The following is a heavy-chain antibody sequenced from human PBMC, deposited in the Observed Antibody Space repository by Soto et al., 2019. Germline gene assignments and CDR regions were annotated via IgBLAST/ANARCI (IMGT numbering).Heavy chain of an antibody. CDR1: GYSFTNYG. Sequence: QVQFVQSGAEVKKPGASVKVSCKASGYSFTNYGIHWVRQAPGQRLAWMGRINAGNGDTDYSQNFQGRVTITRDTSATTAYMELSSLRFEDTAIYYCARSFFPYTSGPNCDYWGQGTLLTVSS. V-gene: IGHV1-3*01. J-gene: IGHJ4*02. CDR3: ARSFFPYTSGPNCDY. D-gene: IGHD6-19*01. CDR2: INAGNGDT.